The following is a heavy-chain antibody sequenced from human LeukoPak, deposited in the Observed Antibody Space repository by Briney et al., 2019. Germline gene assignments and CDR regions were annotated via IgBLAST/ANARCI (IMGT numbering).Heavy chain of an antibody. J-gene: IGHJ4*02. CDR1: VYTLIELS. CDR2: FDPEDGET. Sequence: ASVTVSFKVSVYTLIELSMHWVRQVPGKGREWMGGFDPEDGETVYAETFQARVTMTEDTSTDTAHMELSNVTSGDTAIYYCATGRGYYFHYWGQGTLVIVSS. CDR3: ATGRGYYFHY. V-gene: IGHV1-24*01.